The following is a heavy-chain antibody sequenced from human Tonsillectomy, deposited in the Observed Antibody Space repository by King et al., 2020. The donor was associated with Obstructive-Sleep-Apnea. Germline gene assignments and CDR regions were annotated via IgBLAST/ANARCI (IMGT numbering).Heavy chain of an antibody. J-gene: IGHJ4*02. Sequence: VQLVESGGGVVQPGRSLRLSCPASGFTFSSYGMHWVRQAPGKGLEWVAFISYDGSNKNYADSVKGRFIISRDNSKKTLFLQMNSLRAEDTALYYCAKDRGSTYYYSDYWGQGTLVTVSS. V-gene: IGHV3-30*18. CDR1: GFTFSSYG. D-gene: IGHD2-2*01. CDR2: ISYDGSNK. CDR3: AKDRGSTYYYSDY.